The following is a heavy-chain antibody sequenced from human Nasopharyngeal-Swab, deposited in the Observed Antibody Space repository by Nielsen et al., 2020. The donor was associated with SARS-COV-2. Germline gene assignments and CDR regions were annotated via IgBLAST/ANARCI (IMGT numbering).Heavy chain of an antibody. J-gene: IGHJ5*01. Sequence: GESLKISCVGSGFTFSRYEMNWVRQAPGKGLEWVSSISPTSDYIYYAESVKGRFTISRDNAKNSLFLQMNSLRAEETAIYYCVRGSYGHYDSWGQGALITVSS. CDR2: ISPTSDYI. V-gene: IGHV3-21*06. CDR3: VRGSYGHYDS. CDR1: GFTFSRYE. D-gene: IGHD4-17*01.